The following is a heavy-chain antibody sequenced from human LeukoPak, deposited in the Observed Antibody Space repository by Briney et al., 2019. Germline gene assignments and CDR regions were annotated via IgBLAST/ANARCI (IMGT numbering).Heavy chain of an antibody. V-gene: IGHV3-7*01. CDR3: ARDRTGVFDY. CDR2: IKADGSEK. J-gene: IGHJ4*02. Sequence: PGGSLRLSCAASGFTFSSYWMSWVRQAPGKGREWVANIKADGSEKYYVDSVKGRFTISRDNAKDSLYLQMNSLRAEDTAVYYCARDRTGVFDYWGQGTLVTVSS. CDR1: GFTFSSYW. D-gene: IGHD2-8*02.